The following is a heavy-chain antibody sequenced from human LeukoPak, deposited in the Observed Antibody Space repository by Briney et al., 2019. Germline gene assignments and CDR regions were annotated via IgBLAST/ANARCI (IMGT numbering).Heavy chain of an antibody. V-gene: IGHV1-46*01. CDR2: IAPNSGTT. Sequence: GASVKVSCNASGYTFTSNYMHWGRQPPGEGLEWMGVIAPNSGTTSYAQKFQGRLTITRDTSTNTLYTALRSLTSDDTAVYDCARASGSSAVPFDYWGQGTLVTVSS. J-gene: IGHJ4*02. D-gene: IGHD3-10*01. CDR1: GYTFTSNY. CDR3: ARASGSSAVPFDY.